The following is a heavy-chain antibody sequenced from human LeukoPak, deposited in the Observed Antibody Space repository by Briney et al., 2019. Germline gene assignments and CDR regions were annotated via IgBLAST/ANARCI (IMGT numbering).Heavy chain of an antibody. CDR1: GFTFSNAW. Sequence: GGSLRLSCAASGFTFSNAWMSWVRQAPGKGLEWVGRIKSKTDGGTTDYAAPVKGRFTISRDDSKNTLYLQMNSLRAEDTAVYYCAKVKYYYDSSGYFQHWGQGTLVTVSS. J-gene: IGHJ1*01. D-gene: IGHD3-22*01. CDR3: AKVKYYYDSSGYFQH. CDR2: IKSKTDGGTT. V-gene: IGHV3-15*01.